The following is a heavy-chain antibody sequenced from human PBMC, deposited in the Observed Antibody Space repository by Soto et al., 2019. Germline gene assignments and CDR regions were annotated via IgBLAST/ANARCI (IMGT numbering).Heavy chain of an antibody. CDR1: GGSISSYY. Sequence: QVQLQESGPGLVKPSETLSLTCTVSGGSISSYYWSWIRQPPGKGLEWIGYIYYSGSTNYNPSLTSRVTISVDTSKNQFSLKLSSVTAADTAVYYCARDPGDSSGYRFDYWGQGTLVTVSS. V-gene: IGHV4-59*01. CDR2: IYYSGST. J-gene: IGHJ4*02. CDR3: ARDPGDSSGYRFDY. D-gene: IGHD3-22*01.